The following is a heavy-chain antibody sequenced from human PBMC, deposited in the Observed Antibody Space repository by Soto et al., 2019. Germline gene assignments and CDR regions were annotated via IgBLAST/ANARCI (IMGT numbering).Heavy chain of an antibody. Sequence: LSLTCAVYGGSFSGYYWIWIRQPPGKGLEWVAIIRSKDYGEAKDYAASVKGRFTISRDDSKNIAYLQMNSLKTEDTAVYYLPRGGVSFDYWGKGAQVPVSP. D-gene: IGHD2-8*01. CDR1: GGSFSGYY. CDR3: PRGGVSFDY. CDR2: IRSKDYGEAK. V-gene: IGHV3-49*03. J-gene: IGHJ4*02.